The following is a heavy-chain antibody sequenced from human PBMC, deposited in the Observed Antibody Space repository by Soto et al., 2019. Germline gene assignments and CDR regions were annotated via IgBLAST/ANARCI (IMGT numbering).Heavy chain of an antibody. CDR2: IYWDDSK. D-gene: IGHD1-26*01. J-gene: IGHJ4*02. V-gene: IGHV2-5*02. CDR1: GFSLTTDRVG. Sequence: QITLKESGPTLVKPTQTLTLTCTFSGFSLTTDRVGVGWIRQPPGEAQEWLAVIYWDDSKTYRPSLESRLTTPKDTSKNQVALTMTNMDSLDTAPYYCAHAYGGRSLYWGQGTLVTVSS. CDR3: AHAYGGRSLY.